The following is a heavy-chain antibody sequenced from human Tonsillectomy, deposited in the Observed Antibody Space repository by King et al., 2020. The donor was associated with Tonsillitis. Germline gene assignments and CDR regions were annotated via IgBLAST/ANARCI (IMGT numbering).Heavy chain of an antibody. V-gene: IGHV3-30*04. J-gene: IGHJ5*02. CDR3: ARDLDYGDYVGWFDP. CDR2: ISYDRSDK. D-gene: IGHD4-17*01. CDR1: GFTFSSYA. Sequence: VQLVESGGGVVQPGGSLRLSCAASGFTFSSYAMHWVRQAPGKGLEWVAVISYDRSDKYYADSVKGRFTISRDNSKNTLYLQMNSLRAEDTAVYYCARDLDYGDYVGWFDPWGQGTLVTVSS.